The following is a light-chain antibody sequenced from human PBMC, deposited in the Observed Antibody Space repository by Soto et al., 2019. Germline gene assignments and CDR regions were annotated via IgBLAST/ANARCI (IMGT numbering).Light chain of an antibody. CDR1: QDIRKY. J-gene: IGKJ5*01. CDR3: QQYDNLPLI. CDR2: DAS. Sequence: IQMTQSPSSLSASVGDRVTTTCQATQDIRKYLNWYQQKPGKAPKLLIYDASSLETGVPSRFSGSGSGTDFTLTISSLQPEDFATYYCQQYDNLPLIFGQGTRREIK. V-gene: IGKV1-33*01.